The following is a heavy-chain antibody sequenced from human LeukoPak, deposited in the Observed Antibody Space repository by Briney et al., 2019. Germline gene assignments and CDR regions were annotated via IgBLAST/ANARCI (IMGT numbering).Heavy chain of an antibody. Sequence: RGGSLRLSCAASGFTFSSYAMHWVRQAPGKGLEYVSAISSNGGSTYYANSVKGKFTISRDNSKNTLYLQMGSLRAEDMAVYYCARGGYYDSSGSSAYWGQGTLVTVSS. CDR3: ARGGYYDSSGSSAY. CDR2: ISSNGGST. J-gene: IGHJ4*02. D-gene: IGHD3-22*01. CDR1: GFTFSSYA. V-gene: IGHV3-64*01.